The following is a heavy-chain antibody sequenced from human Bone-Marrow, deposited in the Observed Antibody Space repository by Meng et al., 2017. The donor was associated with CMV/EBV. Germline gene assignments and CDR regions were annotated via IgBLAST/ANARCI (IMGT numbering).Heavy chain of an antibody. CDR2: IQYDGFNK. D-gene: IGHD2-15*01. Sequence: GESLKISCAASGFTFSTTDIHWVRQAPGKGLEWVAFIQYDGFNKYYTDSVKGRFTVSRDNSKDTVYLRMDSLRPEDTAVYYCTSFSTPHHYCGQGTLVTVSS. CDR1: GFTFSTTD. CDR3: TSFSTPHHY. V-gene: IGHV3-30*02. J-gene: IGHJ4*02.